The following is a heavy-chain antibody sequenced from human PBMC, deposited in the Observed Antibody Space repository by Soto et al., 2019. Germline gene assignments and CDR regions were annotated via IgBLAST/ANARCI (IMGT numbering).Heavy chain of an antibody. CDR2: ISYRGNT. Sequence: PSETLSLTCTVTGGSITTSDFFGGWIRQPPGKGLEWIGTISYRGNTYYKSSLKSRVTLSVDTSKNQFSLNLRSVTAADTAVYFCARNLRRQVNPNWFDLWGQGTQVTVSS. CDR3: ARNLRRQVNPNWFDL. D-gene: IGHD3-10*01. V-gene: IGHV4-39*01. J-gene: IGHJ5*02. CDR1: GGSITTSDFF.